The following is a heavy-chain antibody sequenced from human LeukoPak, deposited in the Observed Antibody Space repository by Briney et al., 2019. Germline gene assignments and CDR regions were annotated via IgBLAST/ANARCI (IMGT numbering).Heavy chain of an antibody. V-gene: IGHV4-34*01. CDR1: GGSFSGYY. D-gene: IGHD1-26*01. CDR2: INHSGST. Sequence: SETLSLTCAVYGGSFSGYYWSWIRQPPGKGLEWIGEINHSGSTNYNPSLKSRVTISVDTSKNQFSLKLSSVTAADTAVYYCARGSGGSYYPSWFDPWGQGTLVTVSS. CDR3: ARGSGGSYYPSWFDP. J-gene: IGHJ5*02.